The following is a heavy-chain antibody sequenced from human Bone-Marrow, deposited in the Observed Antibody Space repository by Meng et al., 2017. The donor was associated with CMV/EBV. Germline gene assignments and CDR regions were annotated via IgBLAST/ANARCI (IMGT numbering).Heavy chain of an antibody. J-gene: IGHJ4*02. Sequence: LKISCTTSGFTFADYAMHWVRQAPGKGLEWVSGINWNSGRMAFADSLEGRFTISRDNAKSSLNLQMNNLRTEDTALYYCVKDSQRLGTYSFDYWGQGTLVTVSS. CDR1: GFTFADYA. CDR3: VKDSQRLGTYSFDY. CDR2: INWNSGRM. V-gene: IGHV3-9*01. D-gene: IGHD3-16*01.